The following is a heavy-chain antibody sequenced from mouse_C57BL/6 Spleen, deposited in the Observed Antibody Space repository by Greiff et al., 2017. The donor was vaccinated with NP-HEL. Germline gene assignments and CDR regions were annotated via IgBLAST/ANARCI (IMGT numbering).Heavy chain of an antibody. CDR1: GFTFSDYG. CDR2: ISSGSSTI. CDR3: ATGDYYGSSPYYAMDY. J-gene: IGHJ4*01. D-gene: IGHD1-1*01. V-gene: IGHV5-17*01. Sequence: EVQGVESGGGLVKPGGSLKLSCAASGFTFSDYGMHWVRQAPEKGLEWVAYISSGSSTIYYADTVKGRFTISRDNAKNTLFLQMTSLRSEDTAMYYCATGDYYGSSPYYAMDYWGQGTSVTVSS.